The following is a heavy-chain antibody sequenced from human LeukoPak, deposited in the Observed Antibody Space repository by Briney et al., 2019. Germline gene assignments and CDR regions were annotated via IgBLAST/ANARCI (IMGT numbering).Heavy chain of an antibody. CDR2: IYYSGST. CDR1: GGSISSNY. V-gene: IGHV4-59*01. CDR3: ARDRSGSHYRNDAFDI. D-gene: IGHD1-26*01. J-gene: IGHJ3*02. Sequence: SETLSLTCTVSGGSISSNYWSWIRQPPGKGLEGIGNIYYSGSTNYNPSLKSRVTISVDTSKNQFSLKLSSVTAADTAVYYCARDRSGSHYRNDAFDIWGQGTMVTVSS.